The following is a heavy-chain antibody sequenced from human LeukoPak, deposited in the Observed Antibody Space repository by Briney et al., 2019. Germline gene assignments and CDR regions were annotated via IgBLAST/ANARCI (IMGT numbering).Heavy chain of an antibody. Sequence: PGGSLRLSCAASGFTVSRSYMSWVRQAPGKGLEWVSVIYSGGSTYYADSVKGRFTISRDNSKNTLYLQMNSLRAEDTAVYYCARVAYYYMDVWGKGTTVTISS. CDR3: ARVAYYYMDV. CDR2: IYSGGST. J-gene: IGHJ6*03. CDR1: GFTVSRSY. V-gene: IGHV3-66*01.